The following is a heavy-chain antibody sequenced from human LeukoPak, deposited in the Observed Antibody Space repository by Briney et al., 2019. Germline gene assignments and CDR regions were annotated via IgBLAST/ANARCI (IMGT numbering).Heavy chain of an antibody. CDR2: ISVYNGNT. CDR3: ARQHFYEDRRIDY. V-gene: IGHV1-18*01. CDR1: GYRFSSCG. Sequence: ASVKVSCKSSGYRFSSCGISWVRQAPGQGLELMGWISVYNGNTNYAQKLQGRVTMTTDTSTTTAYMELNSLRSDDTALYYCARQHFYEDRRIDYWGQGTLVTVSS. J-gene: IGHJ4*02. D-gene: IGHD3-3*01.